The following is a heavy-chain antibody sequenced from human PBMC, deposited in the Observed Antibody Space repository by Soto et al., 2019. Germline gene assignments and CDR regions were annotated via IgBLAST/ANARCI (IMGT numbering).Heavy chain of an antibody. CDR3: ATDFIARAEYNCFAP. CDR2: ISGSGGST. V-gene: IGHV3-23*01. Sequence: EVQLLESGGGLVQPGGSLRLSCAASGFTFSSYAMTWVRQAPGKGLEWVSAISGSGGSTYYADSVKGRFTTSRDNAKNTLDLQTNSLRAEGTAVYYCATDFIARAEYNCFAPWGQGTLVTVSS. J-gene: IGHJ5*02. CDR1: GFTFSSYA.